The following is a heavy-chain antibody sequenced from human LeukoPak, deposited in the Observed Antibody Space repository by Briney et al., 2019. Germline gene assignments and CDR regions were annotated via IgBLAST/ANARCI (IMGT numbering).Heavy chain of an antibody. CDR1: GGSISSSSYY. V-gene: IGHV4-39*07. Sequence: PSETLSLTCTVSGGSISSSSYYWGWIRQPPGKGLEWIGSIYYSGSTYYNPSLKSRVTISVDTSKNQFSLKLSSVTAADTAVYYCARGSGVVLAAIRLYYFDYWGQGTLVTVSS. CDR3: ARGSGVVLAAIRLYYFDY. CDR2: IYYSGST. D-gene: IGHD2-2*02. J-gene: IGHJ4*02.